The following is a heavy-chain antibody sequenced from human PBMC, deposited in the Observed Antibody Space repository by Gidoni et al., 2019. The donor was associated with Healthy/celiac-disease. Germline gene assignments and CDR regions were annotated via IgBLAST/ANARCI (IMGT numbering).Heavy chain of an antibody. CDR3: ARPEGSAFDI. Sequence: QVQLVESGGGVVQPGRSLRLSCAASGFTFSSYAMHWVRQAPGKGLEWVAVISYDGSNKYYADSVKGRFTISRDNSKNTLYLQMNSLRAEDTAVYYCARPEGSAFDIWGQGTMVTVSS. CDR1: GFTFSSYA. J-gene: IGHJ3*02. V-gene: IGHV3-30*04. CDR2: ISYDGSNK.